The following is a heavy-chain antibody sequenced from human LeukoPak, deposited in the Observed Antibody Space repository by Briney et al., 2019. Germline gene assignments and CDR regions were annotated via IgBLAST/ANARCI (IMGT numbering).Heavy chain of an antibody. CDR3: TKVGSWYGWFDR. Sequence: PGGSLRLSCAASGFTFSSYAMSWVRQAPGKGLEWVSAISGSGGSTYYADSVKGRFTISRDNSKNKLYLQMNSLRAEDTAVYYCTKVGSWYGWFDRWSQACLVTVSS. J-gene: IGHJ5*02. V-gene: IGHV3-23*01. D-gene: IGHD6-13*01. CDR1: GFTFSSYA. CDR2: ISGSGGST.